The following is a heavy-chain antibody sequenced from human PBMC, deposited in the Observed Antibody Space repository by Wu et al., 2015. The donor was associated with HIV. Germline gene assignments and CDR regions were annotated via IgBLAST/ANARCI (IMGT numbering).Heavy chain of an antibody. D-gene: IGHD2-21*01. CDR3: ARDELFRVDDSLDL. J-gene: IGHJ3*01. V-gene: IGHV1-2*02. Sequence: QVQMVQSGPEVKQPGASVKVSCKASGYTLTDYFIHWVRQAPGQRLEWMGWVNTNTDGTNYAQKFQGRVTMTRDTSITTAYMELSSLRFDDTAIYYCARDELFRVDDSLDLWGQGTMVTVSS. CDR1: GYTLTDYF. CDR2: VNTNTDGT.